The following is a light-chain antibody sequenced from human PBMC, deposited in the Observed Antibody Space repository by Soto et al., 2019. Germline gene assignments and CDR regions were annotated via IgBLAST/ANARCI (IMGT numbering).Light chain of an antibody. V-gene: IGKV1-33*01. CDR3: HYYDNLLPFT. Sequence: DIQMTQSPSSLSASVGDRVTITCQASQDIRKYLNWYQQKPGRAPKLLIYGASNLETGVPSRFSGSGYGTDFTFTIISLQPEDIATYYCHYYDNLLPFTFGPRTKVAIK. CDR2: GAS. CDR1: QDIRKY. J-gene: IGKJ3*01.